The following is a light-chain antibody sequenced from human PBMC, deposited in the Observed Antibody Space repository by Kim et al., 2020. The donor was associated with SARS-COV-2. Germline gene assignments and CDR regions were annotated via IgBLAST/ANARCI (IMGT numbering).Light chain of an antibody. CDR2: FAS. Sequence: ASVGDRFTITCRASQNIGNYGVWYQQKPGKAPNMFIYFASYLQNGVPSRFSGSGSGTDFTLTIASLQPEDFASYYCQQTLTAPLTFGGGTKVDIK. CDR1: QNIGNY. V-gene: IGKV1-39*01. CDR3: QQTLTAPLT. J-gene: IGKJ4*01.